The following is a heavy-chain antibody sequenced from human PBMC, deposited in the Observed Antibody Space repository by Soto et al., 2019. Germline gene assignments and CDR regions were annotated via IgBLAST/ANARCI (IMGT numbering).Heavy chain of an antibody. CDR3: TADYGDYVRMVLPFDY. J-gene: IGHJ4*01. D-gene: IGHD4-17*01. Sequence: EVQLVESGGGLVKPGGSLRLSCAASGFTFSNAWMSWVRQAPGKGLEWVGRIKSKTDGGTTDYAAPVKGRFTISRDDSKNTLYLQMNSLKTEDTSVYYCTADYGDYVRMVLPFDYWGHGTLVTVSS. V-gene: IGHV3-15*01. CDR2: IKSKTDGGTT. CDR1: GFTFSNAW.